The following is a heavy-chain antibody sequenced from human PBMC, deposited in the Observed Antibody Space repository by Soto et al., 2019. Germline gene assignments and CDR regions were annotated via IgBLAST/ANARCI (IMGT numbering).Heavy chain of an antibody. CDR2: ISYDGSNK. Sequence: QVQLVESGGGVVQPGRSLRLSCAASGFTFSSYAMHWVRQAPGKGLEWVAVISYDGSNKYYADSVKGRFTISRDNSKNTLYLQMNSLRAEDTAVYYCARAVVVVTANSADYWGQGTLVTVSS. J-gene: IGHJ4*02. D-gene: IGHD2-21*02. CDR1: GFTFSSYA. V-gene: IGHV3-30-3*01. CDR3: ARAVVVVTANSADY.